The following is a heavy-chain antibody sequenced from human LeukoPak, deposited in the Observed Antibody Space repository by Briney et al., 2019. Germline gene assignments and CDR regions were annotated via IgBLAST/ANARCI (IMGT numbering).Heavy chain of an antibody. J-gene: IGHJ6*03. CDR2: ISSSSSYI. D-gene: IGHD3-3*01. CDR3: ARVFWSGYYTGYYYMDV. CDR1: GFTFSSYS. Sequence: GGSLRLSCAASGFTFSSYSMNWVRQAPGKGLEWVSSISSSSSYIYYADSVKGRFTISRDNAKHSLYLQMNSLRAEDTAVYYCARVFWSGYYTGYYYMDVWGKGTTVTVSS. V-gene: IGHV3-21*01.